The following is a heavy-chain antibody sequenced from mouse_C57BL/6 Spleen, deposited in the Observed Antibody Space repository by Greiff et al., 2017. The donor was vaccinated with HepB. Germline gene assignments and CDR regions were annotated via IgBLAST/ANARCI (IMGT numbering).Heavy chain of an antibody. CDR1: GFTFSSYA. J-gene: IGHJ4*01. V-gene: IGHV5-9-1*02. Sequence: EVQRVESGEGLVKPGGSLKLSCAASGFTFSSYAMSWVRQTPEKRLEWVAYISSGGDSIYYADTVKGRFTISRDNARNSLYLQMSSLKSEDTAMYYCTRVLWSYYYAMDYWGQGTSVTVSS. CDR2: ISSGGDSI. CDR3: TRVLWSYYYAMDY. D-gene: IGHD1-1*02.